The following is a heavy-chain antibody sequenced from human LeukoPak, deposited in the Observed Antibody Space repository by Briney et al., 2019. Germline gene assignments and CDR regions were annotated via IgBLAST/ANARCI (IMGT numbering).Heavy chain of an antibody. CDR2: IYYSGST. D-gene: IGHD6-6*01. CDR1: GGSISSHY. Sequence: SETLSLTCTVSGGSISSHYWSWIRQPPGKGLEWIGYIYYSGSTNYNPSLKSRVTISVDTSKNQFSLKLSSVPAADTAVYYCARSLSVSSDFDYWGQGTLVTVSS. V-gene: IGHV4-59*11. CDR3: ARSLSVSSDFDY. J-gene: IGHJ4*02.